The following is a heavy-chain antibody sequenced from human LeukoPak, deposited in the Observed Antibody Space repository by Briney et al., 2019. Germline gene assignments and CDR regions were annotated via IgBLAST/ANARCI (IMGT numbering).Heavy chain of an antibody. D-gene: IGHD3-22*01. Sequence: QAGGSLRLSCAASGFTFSSYGMHWVRQAPGKGLEWVAVISYDGSNKYYADSVKGRFTISRDNSKNTLYLQMNSLRAEDTAVYYCAKSSSGPRYYGMDVWGQGTTVTVSS. CDR1: GFTFSSYG. CDR3: AKSSSGPRYYGMDV. J-gene: IGHJ6*02. CDR2: ISYDGSNK. V-gene: IGHV3-30*18.